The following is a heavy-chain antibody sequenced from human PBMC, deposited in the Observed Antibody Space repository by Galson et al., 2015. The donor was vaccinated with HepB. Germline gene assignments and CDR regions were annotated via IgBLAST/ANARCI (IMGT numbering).Heavy chain of an antibody. D-gene: IGHD2-8*01. V-gene: IGHV6-1*01. CDR1: GDSVSTNSVA. Sequence: CAISGDSVSTNSVAWNWIRQSPSRGLEWLGRTYYRSKWYNEYAASVKSRITINPDTSKNQFSLQLNSVTPKDTAVYFCARVYAGHFDYWGQGTLVTVSS. CDR2: TYYRSKWYN. J-gene: IGHJ4*02. CDR3: ARVYAGHFDY.